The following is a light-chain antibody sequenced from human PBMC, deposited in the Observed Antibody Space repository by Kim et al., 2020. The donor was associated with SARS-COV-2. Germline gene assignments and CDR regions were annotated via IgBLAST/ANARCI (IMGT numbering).Light chain of an antibody. CDR2: NDN. Sequence: GQRVTISCSGRSSNIGRRSVNWFQQLPGTTPKLLIYNDNQRPSGVSDRFSGSRSGTSASLAISGLQSEDGADFYCATWDDSLNAYVFGTGTKVTVL. V-gene: IGLV1-44*01. CDR1: SSNIGRRS. J-gene: IGLJ1*01. CDR3: ATWDDSLNAYV.